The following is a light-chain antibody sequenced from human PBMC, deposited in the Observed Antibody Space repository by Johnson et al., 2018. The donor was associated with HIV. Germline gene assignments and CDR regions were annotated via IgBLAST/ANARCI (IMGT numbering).Light chain of an antibody. Sequence: QSVLTQPPSVSAAPGQTVNISCSGNVSNIESYFVSWYQKLPGAAPTLLIYEDNKRPSGIPDRFSGSNSGPTATLGITGLQTGDEADYYCGIWDASLSPLYVFGTGTTITVL. J-gene: IGLJ1*01. CDR1: VSNIESYF. CDR2: EDN. V-gene: IGLV1-51*02. CDR3: GIWDASLSPLYV.